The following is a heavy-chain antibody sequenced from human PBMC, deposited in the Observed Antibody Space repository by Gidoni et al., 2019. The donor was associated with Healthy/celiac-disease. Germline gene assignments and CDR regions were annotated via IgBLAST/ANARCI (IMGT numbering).Heavy chain of an antibody. J-gene: IGHJ4*02. CDR1: GFPVSRNY. V-gene: IGHV3-66*01. D-gene: IGHD3-22*01. CDR3: ARAWFYYDSSGYYYRKNYYFDY. CDR2: IYSGGST. Sequence: EVQLVESGGGLVQPGGSLRLSCADSGFPVSRNYISCVRQAPGTGLEWVSVIYSGGSTYNADSVKGRFTISRDNSKNTLYLQMNSLRAEDTAVYYCARAWFYYDSSGYYYRKNYYFDYWGQGTLVTVSS.